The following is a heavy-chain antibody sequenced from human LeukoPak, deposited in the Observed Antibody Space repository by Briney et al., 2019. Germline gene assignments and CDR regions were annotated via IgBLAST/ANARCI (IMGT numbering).Heavy chain of an antibody. CDR3: ARDEYSSSSGLDY. D-gene: IGHD6-6*01. Sequence: GGSLRLSCAASGFTFSSYAMSWVRQAPGKGLEWVSAISGSGGSTYYADSVKGRFTVSRDNSKNTLYLQMNSLRAEDTAVYYCARDEYSSSSGLDYWGQGTLVTVSS. CDR2: ISGSGGST. V-gene: IGHV3-23*01. J-gene: IGHJ4*02. CDR1: GFTFSSYA.